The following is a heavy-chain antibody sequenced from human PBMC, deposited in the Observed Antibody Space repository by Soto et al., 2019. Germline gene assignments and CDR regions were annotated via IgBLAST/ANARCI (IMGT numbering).Heavy chain of an antibody. J-gene: IGHJ6*02. CDR1: GYSISSGHS. D-gene: IGHD6-25*01. Sequence: SETLSLTCAVSGYSISSGHSLGWVRQPPGKGLEWIGSIFHTGSTYYNPSLKSRVTLSVDTSKNQFSLKLSSVTAADTAVYFCATLPRLDGMDVWGQGTTVTVSS. CDR3: ATLPRLDGMDV. V-gene: IGHV4-38-2*01. CDR2: IFHTGST.